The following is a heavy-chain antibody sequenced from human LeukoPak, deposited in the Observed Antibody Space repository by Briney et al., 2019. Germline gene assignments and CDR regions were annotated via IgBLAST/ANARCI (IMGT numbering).Heavy chain of an antibody. D-gene: IGHD1-1*01. CDR1: GYTFTSYG. CDR2: INAGNGNT. J-gene: IGHJ4*02. CDR3: ARDSSGWNDY. Sequence: GASVKVSCKASGYTFTSYGISWVRQAPGQGLEWMGWINAGNGNTKYSQEFQGRVTITRDTSASTAYMELSSLRSEDMAVYYCARDSSGWNDYWGQGTLVTVSS. V-gene: IGHV1-3*03.